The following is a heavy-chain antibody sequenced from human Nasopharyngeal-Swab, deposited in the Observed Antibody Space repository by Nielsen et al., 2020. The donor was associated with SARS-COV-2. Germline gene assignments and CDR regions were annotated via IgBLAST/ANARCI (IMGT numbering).Heavy chain of an antibody. Sequence: ASVKVSCKASGYTFTSYGISWVRQAPGQGLEWMGWISAYNGNTNYAQKLQGRVTMTTDTSTSTAYMELRSLRSDDPAVYYCARDKEAGYYYYYGMDVWGQGTTVTVSS. CDR3: ARDKEAGYYYYYGMDV. J-gene: IGHJ6*02. D-gene: IGHD6-13*01. V-gene: IGHV1-18*01. CDR2: ISAYNGNT. CDR1: GYTFTSYG.